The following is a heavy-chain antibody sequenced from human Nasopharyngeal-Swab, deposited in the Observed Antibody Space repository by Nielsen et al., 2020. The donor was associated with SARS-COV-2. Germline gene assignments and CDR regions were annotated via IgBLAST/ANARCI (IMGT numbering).Heavy chain of an antibody. V-gene: IGHV2-5*02. Sequence: SGPTLVQPTQTLTLTCTFSGFSLSTSGVGVGWIRQPPGKALEWLALIYWDDDKRYRPSLKSRLTITKDTSKNQVVLTMANMDPVDTATYYCAHTRYIRLLGYWGQGTLVTVSS. J-gene: IGHJ4*02. CDR3: AHTRYIRLLGY. CDR2: IYWDDDK. CDR1: GFSLSTSGVG. D-gene: IGHD5-18*01.